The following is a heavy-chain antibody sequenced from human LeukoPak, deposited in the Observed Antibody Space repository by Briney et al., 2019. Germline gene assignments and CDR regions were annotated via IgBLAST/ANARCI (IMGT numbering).Heavy chain of an antibody. Sequence: GGSLRPSCAASGFTFSNAWMSWVRQAPGKGLEWVGRIKSKTDGGTTDYAAPVKGRFTISRDDSKNTLYLQMNSLKTEDTAVYYCTTDFYDYVWGSYRRDYWGQGTLVTVSS. CDR1: GFTFSNAW. J-gene: IGHJ4*02. CDR2: IKSKTDGGTT. D-gene: IGHD3-16*01. CDR3: TTDFYDYVWGSYRRDY. V-gene: IGHV3-15*01.